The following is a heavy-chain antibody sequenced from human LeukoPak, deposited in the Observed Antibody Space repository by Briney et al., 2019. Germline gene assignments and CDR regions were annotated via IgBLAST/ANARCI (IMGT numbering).Heavy chain of an antibody. CDR2: IYYSGST. J-gene: IGHJ6*03. D-gene: IGHD3-3*01. CDR1: GGSISSGSYY. V-gene: IGHV4-39*07. CDR3: ARDRDSDEWLVYMDV. Sequence: SQTLSLTCTVSGGSISSGSYYWGWVRQPPGKGLEWIGSIYYSGSTYYNPSLKSRVTISVDTSKNQFSLKLSSVTAADTAVYYCARDRDSDEWLVYMDVWGKGTTVTASS.